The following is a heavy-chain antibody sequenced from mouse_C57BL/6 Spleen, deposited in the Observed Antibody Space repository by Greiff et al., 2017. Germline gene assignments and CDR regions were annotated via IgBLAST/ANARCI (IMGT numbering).Heavy chain of an antibody. D-gene: IGHD2-4*01. CDR3: ARYYDYLRYFDD. V-gene: IGHV1-55*01. J-gene: IGHJ1*03. CDR2: IYPGSGST. CDR1: GYTFTSYW. Sequence: QVQLQQPGAELVKPGASVKMSCKASGYTFTSYWITWVKQRPGQGLEWIGDIYPGSGSTNYNEKFKSKATLTVDTSSSTAYMQLSSLTAEDSAVYDGARYYDYLRYFDDWGTGTTVTVSS.